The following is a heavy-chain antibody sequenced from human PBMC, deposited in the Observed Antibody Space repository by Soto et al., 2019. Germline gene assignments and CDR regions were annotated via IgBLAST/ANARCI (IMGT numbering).Heavy chain of an antibody. V-gene: IGHV4-34*01. J-gene: IGHJ5*02. D-gene: IGHD2-21*02. Sequence: PSETLSLTCAVYGGSFSGYYWSWIRQPPGKGLEWIGEINHSGSTNYNPSIKSRVTISVDTSKNQFSLKLSSVTAADTAVYYCARLVMRFGAYCGGDCYVGPGGQGPLVTVSS. CDR3: ARLVMRFGAYCGGDCYVGP. CDR2: INHSGST. CDR1: GGSFSGYY.